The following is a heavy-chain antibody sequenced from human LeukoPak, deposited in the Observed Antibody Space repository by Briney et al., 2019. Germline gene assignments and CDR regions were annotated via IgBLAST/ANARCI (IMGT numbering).Heavy chain of an antibody. V-gene: IGHV1-46*02. D-gene: IGHD2-2*01. J-gene: IGHJ4*02. CDR1: GYTFNSYL. CDR2: INPSGGSP. Sequence: ASVKVSCKASGYTFNSYLISWVRQAPGQGLEWMGIINPSGGSPTYAQKFQGRVTMTRDTSTSTVYMELSSLTSEDTAVYYCARDMLTSSVDYWGQGTLVTVSS. CDR3: ARDMLTSSVDY.